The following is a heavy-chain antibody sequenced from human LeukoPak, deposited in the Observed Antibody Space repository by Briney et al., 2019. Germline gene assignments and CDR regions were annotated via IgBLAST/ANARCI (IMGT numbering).Heavy chain of an antibody. CDR3: ATQRGSYLWGTDFDY. D-gene: IGHD3-16*01. V-gene: IGHV1-2*02. CDR1: GYTFTGYY. CDR2: INPNSGDT. J-gene: IGHJ4*02. Sequence: ASVKVSCKASGYTFTGYYMHWVRQAPGQGLEWMGWINPNSGDTKYSQKFQGRVTMTRDTSIRTAYMGLTRLRSDDTAVYYCATQRGSYLWGTDFDYWGQGTLVTVSS.